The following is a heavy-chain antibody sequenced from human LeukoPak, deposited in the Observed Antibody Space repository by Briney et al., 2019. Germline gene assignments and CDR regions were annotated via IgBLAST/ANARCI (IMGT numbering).Heavy chain of an antibody. J-gene: IGHJ4*02. CDR1: GFTVSSNY. Sequence: GGSLRLSCAASGFTVSSNYMSWVRQAPGKGLEWVSVIYSDGSTYYAESVKGRFTISRDNSKNTLYLQMNKLRAEDTAVYYCAREDTGEGFDYWGQGTLVTVSS. CDR3: AREDTGEGFDY. CDR2: IYSDGST. D-gene: IGHD7-27*01. V-gene: IGHV3-66*01.